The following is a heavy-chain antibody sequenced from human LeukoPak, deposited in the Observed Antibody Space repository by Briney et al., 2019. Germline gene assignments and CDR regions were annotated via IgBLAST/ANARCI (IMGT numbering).Heavy chain of an antibody. CDR2: IYPGDSDT. Sequence: GESLEISCKGSRYSFTNYWIGWVRQMPGKGLEWMGIIYPGDSDTRYSPSFQGQVTISADKSISAAYLQWSSLKASDTAMYYCARAPFYFYGMVVRGERTTVSVSS. CDR1: RYSFTNYW. J-gene: IGHJ6*04. CDR3: ARAPFYFYGMVV. V-gene: IGHV5-51*01.